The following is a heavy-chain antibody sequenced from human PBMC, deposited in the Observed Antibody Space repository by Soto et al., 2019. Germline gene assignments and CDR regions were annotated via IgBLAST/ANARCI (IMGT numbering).Heavy chain of an antibody. CDR1: GGSISSYY. J-gene: IGHJ4*02. V-gene: IGHV4-59*01. CDR3: ARDLSSGWANYFDY. D-gene: IGHD5-18*01. CDR2: IYYSGST. Sequence: PSETLSLTCTVSGGSISSYYWSWIRQPPGKGLEWIGYIYYSGSTNYNPSLKSRVTISVDTSKNQFSLKLSSVTAADTAVYYCARDLSSGWANYFDYWGKGTLGTVSS.